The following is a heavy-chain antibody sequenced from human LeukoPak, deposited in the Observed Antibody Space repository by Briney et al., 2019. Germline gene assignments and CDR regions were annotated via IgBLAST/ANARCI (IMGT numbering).Heavy chain of an antibody. J-gene: IGHJ4*02. CDR1: GGTFSSYA. Sequence: ASVKVSCKASGGTFSSYAISWVRQAPGQGRECMGGVIPIFGTANYAQTFQGRVTITADESTSTAYMELSSLRSEDTAVYYCARDFRSYFDYWGQGTLVTVSS. V-gene: IGHV1-69*13. CDR2: VIPIFGTA. CDR3: ARDFRSYFDY.